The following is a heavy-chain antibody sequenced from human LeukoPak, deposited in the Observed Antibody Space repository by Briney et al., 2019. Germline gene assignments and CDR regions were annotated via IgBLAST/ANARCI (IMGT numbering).Heavy chain of an antibody. CDR3: AKDIQLST. Sequence: GGSLRLSCAVSGFTFRDAAMTWVRQAPGKGLGWVSLISSSGNNAYYADSVKGRFTISRDNSKNTLSLQMNSLRVEDTAIYYCAKDIQLSTWGLGTMVTVSS. CDR2: ISSSGNNA. V-gene: IGHV3-23*01. CDR1: GFTFRDAA. J-gene: IGHJ3*01. D-gene: IGHD5-24*01.